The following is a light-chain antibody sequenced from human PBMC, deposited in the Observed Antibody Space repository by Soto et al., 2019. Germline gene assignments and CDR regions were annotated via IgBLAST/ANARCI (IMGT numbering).Light chain of an antibody. J-gene: IGKJ5*01. Sequence: EIVLTQSPGTLSLSPGERATLSCRASQSVTSNYLAWYQQKPGQAPRLLIFGASIRDTGIPDRLSGSGSGTDFTLTISRLEPEDFAVYYCQQYGSSPITFGQGTRLEIK. CDR1: QSVTSNY. CDR2: GAS. V-gene: IGKV3-20*01. CDR3: QQYGSSPIT.